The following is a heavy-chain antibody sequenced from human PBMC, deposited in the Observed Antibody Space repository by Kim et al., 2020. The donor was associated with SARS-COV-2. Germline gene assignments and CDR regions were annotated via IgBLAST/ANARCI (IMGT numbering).Heavy chain of an antibody. CDR1: GFTFISYA. CDR2: ISGSGSST. J-gene: IGHJ4*02. D-gene: IGHD3-22*01. CDR3: AKVRVVVITT. V-gene: IGHV3-23*01. Sequence: GGSLRLSCAASGFTFISYAMSWVRQAPGKGLEWVSAISGSGSSTYYADSEKRRFTISRDNSKNTLYLQMNSLRAEDTAVYYCAKVRVVVITTWGQGTLVTVSS.